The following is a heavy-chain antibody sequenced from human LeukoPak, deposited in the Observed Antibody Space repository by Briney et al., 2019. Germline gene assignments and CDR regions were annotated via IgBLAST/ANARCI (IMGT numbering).Heavy chain of an antibody. J-gene: IGHJ6*03. CDR3: ARAGNPYYYVDV. Sequence: SETLSLTCAVYGGSFSGYYWSWIRQPPGKGLEWIGEINHSGSTNYNPSLKSRVTISVDTSKNQFSLKLSSVTAADTAVYYCARAGNPYYYVDVWGKGTTVTISS. V-gene: IGHV4-34*01. CDR2: INHSGST. CDR1: GGSFSGYY. D-gene: IGHD1-26*01.